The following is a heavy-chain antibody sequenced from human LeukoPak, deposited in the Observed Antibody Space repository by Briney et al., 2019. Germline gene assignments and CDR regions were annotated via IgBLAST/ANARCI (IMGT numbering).Heavy chain of an antibody. J-gene: IGHJ2*01. CDR3: ARARCDTAITPRYWYFDL. Sequence: PSETLSLTCSVSGGSISSGDHYWTWIRQPPGKGLEWIGYIYYSGSTYYNPSLKSRVNILVDTSKNQFSLKLSSVTAADTAAYYCARARCDTAITPRYWYFDLWGRGTLVAVSS. D-gene: IGHD5-24*01. CDR2: IYYSGST. V-gene: IGHV4-30-4*08. CDR1: GGSISSGDHY.